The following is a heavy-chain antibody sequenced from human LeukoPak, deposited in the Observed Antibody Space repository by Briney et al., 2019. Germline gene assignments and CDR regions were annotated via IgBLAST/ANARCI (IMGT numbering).Heavy chain of an antibody. V-gene: IGHV4-4*07. CDR1: GGSISGYY. CDR3: ARAAGAAGGQYFDY. Sequence: SETLSLTCTVSGGSISGYYWSWIRQPAGQGLEWIGRIYSNGDTRYNPSLKSRVTMSVDTSKNQLSLKVGPVTAADTAVYYCARAAGAAGGQYFDYWGQGTLVTVSS. CDR2: IYSNGDT. J-gene: IGHJ4*02. D-gene: IGHD6-13*01.